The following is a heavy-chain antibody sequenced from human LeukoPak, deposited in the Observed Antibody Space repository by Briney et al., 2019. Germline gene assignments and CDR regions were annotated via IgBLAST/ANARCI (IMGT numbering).Heavy chain of an antibody. D-gene: IGHD1-26*01. CDR1: GLTFSSHW. CDR3: ARDQSGSRTMYY. CDR2: ITNDGSST. Sequence: GGSLRLSCAVSGLTFSSHWMHWVRQAPGKGLVWVSRITNDGSSTTYADSVKGRFTISRDNSKNTLYLQMNSLRAEDTAVYYCARDQSGSRTMYYWGQGTLVTVSS. J-gene: IGHJ4*02. V-gene: IGHV3-74*01.